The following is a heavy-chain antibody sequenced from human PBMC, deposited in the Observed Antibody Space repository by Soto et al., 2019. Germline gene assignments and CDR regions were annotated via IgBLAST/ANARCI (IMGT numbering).Heavy chain of an antibody. J-gene: IGHJ4*02. CDR2: ISGSGGST. Sequence: GGSLRLSCEGSGFTFSDYYISLIRQAPGKGLEWVSAISGSGGSTYYADSVKGRFTISRDNSKNTLYLQMNSLRAEDTAVYYCATIVGATXXXXGYWGQGTLVTVSS. D-gene: IGHD1-26*01. V-gene: IGHV3-23*01. CDR3: ATIVGATXXXXGY. CDR1: GFTFSDYY.